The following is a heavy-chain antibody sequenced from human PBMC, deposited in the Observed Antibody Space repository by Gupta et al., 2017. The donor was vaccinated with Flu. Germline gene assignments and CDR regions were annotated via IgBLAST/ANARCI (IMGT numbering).Heavy chain of an antibody. D-gene: IGHD1-26*01. V-gene: IGHV3-30*18. J-gene: IGHJ6*02. CDR2: ISHDGSYK. CDR3: AKVWRWESNVYGMNV. Sequence: APGKGLEWVAVISHDGSYKDYAESVKGRFTISRDNSKNTLYLQMNSLRAEDTAVFYCAKVWRWESNVYGMNVWGPGTTVIVSS.